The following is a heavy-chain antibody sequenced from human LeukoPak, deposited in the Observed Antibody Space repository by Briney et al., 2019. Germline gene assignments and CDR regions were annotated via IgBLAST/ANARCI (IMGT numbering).Heavy chain of an antibody. Sequence: SETLSLTCTVSGGSISSGGYYWSWIRQHPGKGLEWIGYIYYSGSTYYNPSLKSRVTISVDTSKNQFSLKLSSVTAADTAVYYCARPADIVVEYYFDYWGQGTLVTVSS. CDR1: GGSISSGGYY. J-gene: IGHJ4*02. D-gene: IGHD2-2*01. CDR3: ARPADIVVEYYFDY. CDR2: IYYSGST. V-gene: IGHV4-31*03.